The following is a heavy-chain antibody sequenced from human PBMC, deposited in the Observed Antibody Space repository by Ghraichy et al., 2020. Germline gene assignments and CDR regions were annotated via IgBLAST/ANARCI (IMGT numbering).Heavy chain of an antibody. D-gene: IGHD2-21*02. CDR3: VRDDDYYAVDY. Sequence: GGSLRLSCAASGFTFSSYWMHWVRQAPGEGLVCVSRINRDGDYTDYADSVKGRFTISRDNARNTLYLQMNSLRAADTAVYYCVRDDDYYAVDYWGQGTLVTVSS. V-gene: IGHV3-74*01. J-gene: IGHJ4*02. CDR1: GFTFSSYW. CDR2: INRDGDYT.